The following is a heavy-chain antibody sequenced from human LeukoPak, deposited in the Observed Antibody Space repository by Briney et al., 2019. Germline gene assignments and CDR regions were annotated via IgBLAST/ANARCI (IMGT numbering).Heavy chain of an antibody. Sequence: GGSLRLSCAASGFTVGSSYMSWVRQAPGKGLEWVSLIYSSGSTYYADSVKGRFTISRGNSKNTLYLQMNSLRAEDTAVYYCTRGSIMGATAFDYWGQGTLVTVSS. CDR2: IYSSGST. CDR1: GFTVGSSY. V-gene: IGHV3-53*01. J-gene: IGHJ4*02. CDR3: TRGSIMGATAFDY. D-gene: IGHD1-26*01.